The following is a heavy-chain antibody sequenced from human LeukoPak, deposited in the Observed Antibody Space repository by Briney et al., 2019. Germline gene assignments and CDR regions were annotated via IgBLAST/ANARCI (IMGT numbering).Heavy chain of an antibody. D-gene: IGHD2-2*01. J-gene: IGHJ1*01. Sequence: SETLSLTCNVSGGSMKNYYRTWIRQSAGKGLEWIGRMYGGGTTTNQNPSLEGRVTMSVDTSKNQFSLDLSSVTAADTAVYYCAREHLYGSSWGFQHWGQGTLVTVSS. V-gene: IGHV4-4*07. CDR1: GGSMKNYY. CDR3: AREHLYGSSWGFQH. CDR2: MYGGGTT.